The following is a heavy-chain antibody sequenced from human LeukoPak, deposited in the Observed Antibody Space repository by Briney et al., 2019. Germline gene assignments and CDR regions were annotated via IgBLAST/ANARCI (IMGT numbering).Heavy chain of an antibody. V-gene: IGHV3-66*02. D-gene: IGHD2-2*01. Sequence: GGSLRLSCAASGFTVSSDYMTWVRQAPGKGLEWVSIIYRSGSTYSADSVKGRFTISRDNSKNTLYLQMNSLKPEDTAVYYCARGISTSTCCHFDSWGQGTLVTVPS. J-gene: IGHJ4*02. CDR2: IYRSGST. CDR3: ARGISTSTCCHFDS. CDR1: GFTVSSDY.